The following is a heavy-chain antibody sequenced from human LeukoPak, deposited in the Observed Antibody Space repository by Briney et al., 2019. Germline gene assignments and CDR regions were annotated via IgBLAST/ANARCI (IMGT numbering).Heavy chain of an antibody. D-gene: IGHD5-12*01. J-gene: IGHJ4*02. Sequence: RTGGSLRLSCAVSGITLSNYGMSWVRQAPGKGLEWVAGISGSGGGTNYADSVKGRFTISRDNSKNTLYLQMNSLRAEDTAVYYCARDPRYSGYADYWGQGTLVTVSS. CDR1: GITLSNYG. V-gene: IGHV3-23*01. CDR2: ISGSGGGT. CDR3: ARDPRYSGYADY.